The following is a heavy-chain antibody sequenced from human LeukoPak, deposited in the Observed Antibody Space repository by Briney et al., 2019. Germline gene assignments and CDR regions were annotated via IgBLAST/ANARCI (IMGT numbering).Heavy chain of an antibody. Sequence: GGSLRLSCAASGFTFSNAWMSWVRQAPGKGLEWVSAISGSGGSTYYADSVKGRFTISRDNSENPLHLQMNSLRAEDTAVYYRAKSLSPFYYGSGSVSSGVDYWGQGTLITVSS. D-gene: IGHD3-10*01. J-gene: IGHJ4*02. V-gene: IGHV3-23*01. CDR2: ISGSGGST. CDR1: GFTFSNAW. CDR3: AKSLSPFYYGSGSVSSGVDY.